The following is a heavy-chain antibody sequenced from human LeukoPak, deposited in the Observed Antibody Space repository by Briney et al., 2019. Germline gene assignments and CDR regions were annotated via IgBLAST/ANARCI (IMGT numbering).Heavy chain of an antibody. CDR3: ARDLHPRLTGYFDY. CDR2: IYSGGST. V-gene: IGHV3-53*01. D-gene: IGHD3-16*01. Sequence: PGGSLRLSCVASGFTVSSYYVSWVRQAPGKGLEWVSAIYSGGSTYYADSVEGRFTVSRDNSKNTLYLEMRSLRAEDTAVYYCARDLHPRLTGYFDYWGQGTLVTVSS. CDR1: GFTVSSYY. J-gene: IGHJ4*02.